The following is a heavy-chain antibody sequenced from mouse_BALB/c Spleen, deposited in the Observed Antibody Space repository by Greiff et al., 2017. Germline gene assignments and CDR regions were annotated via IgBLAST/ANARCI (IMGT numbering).Heavy chain of an antibody. CDR2: INPYNDGT. CDR3: ASMDGYYAMDY. Sequence: EVQVVESGPELVKPGASVKMSCKASGYTFTSYVMHWVKQKPGQGLEWIGYINPYNDGTKYNEKFKGKATLTSDKSSSTAYMELSSLTSEDSAVYYCASMDGYYAMDYWGQGTSVTVSS. J-gene: IGHJ4*01. D-gene: IGHD2-3*01. CDR1: GYTFTSYV. V-gene: IGHV1-14*01.